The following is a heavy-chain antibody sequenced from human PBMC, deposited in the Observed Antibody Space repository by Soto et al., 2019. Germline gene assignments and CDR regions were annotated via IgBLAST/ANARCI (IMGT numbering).Heavy chain of an antibody. J-gene: IGHJ5*02. CDR3: AMPYSNSWPNDCFSA. V-gene: IGHV3-23*01. CDR1: GFTLSSYA. Sequence: EVQLLESGGGWLQPGGSLRLSCAASGFTLSSYAMNWVRQAHGKGLEWVSGITGSGAGSYYSDSVKGRFTISRDNSKNTLYLQMNSLRAEDTDVYYCAMPYSNSWPNDCFSAWGQGTLVTVSS. D-gene: IGHD6-13*01. CDR2: ITGSGAGS.